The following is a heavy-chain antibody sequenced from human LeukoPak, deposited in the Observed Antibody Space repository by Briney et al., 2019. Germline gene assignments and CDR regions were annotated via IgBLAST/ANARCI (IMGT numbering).Heavy chain of an antibody. CDR1: GGTFSSYA. D-gene: IGHD3-10*01. J-gene: IGHJ3*02. Sequence: SVKVSCKASGGTFSSYAINWVRQAPGQGLEWMGGIIPIFGTTNFAQKFQGRVTITADESTSTAYMELHSLTYEDTAVYYCARWGSGSSDDAFDIWGHGTMVTVSS. CDR2: IIPIFGTT. CDR3: ARWGSGSSDDAFDI. V-gene: IGHV1-69*13.